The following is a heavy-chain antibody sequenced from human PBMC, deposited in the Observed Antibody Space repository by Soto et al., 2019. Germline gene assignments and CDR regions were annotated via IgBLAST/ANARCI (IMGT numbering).Heavy chain of an antibody. V-gene: IGHV3-15*01. CDR2: IKSKTDGGTT. CDR1: GFTFSNAW. CDR3: TTTPAAEGPYYFSYMDV. J-gene: IGHJ6*03. Sequence: EVQLVESGGGLVKPGGSLRLSCAASGFTFSNAWMSWVRQAPGKGLEWVGRIKSKTDGGTTDYAAPVKGRFTISRDDSKNPLYLQMNSLKTEDTAVYYCTTTPAAEGPYYFSYMDVWDKGTKVTVSS. D-gene: IGHD2-2*01.